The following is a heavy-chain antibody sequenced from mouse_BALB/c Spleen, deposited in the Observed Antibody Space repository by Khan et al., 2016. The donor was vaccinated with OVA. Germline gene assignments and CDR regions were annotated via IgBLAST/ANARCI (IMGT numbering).Heavy chain of an antibody. D-gene: IGHD2-14*01. J-gene: IGHJ2*01. CDR2: ISSSDST. CDR1: GDSITSGY. V-gene: IGHV3-8*02. CDR3: ARWNYRYDGYFDY. Sequence: MQLEESGPSLVKPSQTLSLTCSVTGDSITSGYWNWIRKFPGNKLEYMGYISSSDSTFYNPSLKSRISITRDTSKNQYYLQLNSVTTEDTATYXSARWNYRYDGYFDYWGQGTTLTVSS.